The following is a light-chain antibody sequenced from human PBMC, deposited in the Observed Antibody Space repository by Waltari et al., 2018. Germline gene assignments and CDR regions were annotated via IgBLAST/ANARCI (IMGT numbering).Light chain of an antibody. J-gene: IGKJ4*01. Sequence: DIVMTQSPESLAVSLGERATINYKSSESVLYSSNNKNHLAWYQQKPGQPPKLLLYWASTRESGVPDRFSGSGSETDFTLTVTSLQAEDAAVYYCQQYYSTPLTFGGGTRVEI. CDR1: ESVLYSSNNKNH. V-gene: IGKV4-1*01. CDR2: WAS. CDR3: QQYYSTPLT.